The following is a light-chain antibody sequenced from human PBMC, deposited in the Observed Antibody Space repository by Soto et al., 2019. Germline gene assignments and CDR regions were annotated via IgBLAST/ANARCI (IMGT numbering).Light chain of an antibody. V-gene: IGKV3-20*01. Sequence: EIVLTQSPGTLSLSPGERATLSCRASQSVSSSYLAWYQQKPGQAPRLLIYGASSRPTGIPDRFSGSGSGTDLALTITRLEPDDFAVYYCQQYGSSPPCTFGQGTKLEIK. J-gene: IGKJ2*02. CDR2: GAS. CDR1: QSVSSSY. CDR3: QQYGSSPPCT.